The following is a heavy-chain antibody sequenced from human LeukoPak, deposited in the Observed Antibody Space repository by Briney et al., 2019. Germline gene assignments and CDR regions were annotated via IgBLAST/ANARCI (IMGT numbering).Heavy chain of an antibody. CDR3: AKDRVSPGFNWFDP. CDR1: GVIISSYA. CDR2: INGRGDNT. V-gene: IGHV3-23*01. J-gene: IGHJ5*02. D-gene: IGHD2/OR15-2a*01. Sequence: SGGSLRLSCAASGVIISSYAMGWVRQAPGKGLEWVSAINGRGDNTYYADFVKGRFTISRDNSKSTVYLQMNSLRTEDTAVYYCAKDRVSPGFNWFDPWGQGTLVTVSS.